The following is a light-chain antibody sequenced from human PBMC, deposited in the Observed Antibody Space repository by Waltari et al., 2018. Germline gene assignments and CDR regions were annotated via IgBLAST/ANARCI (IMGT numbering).Light chain of an antibody. Sequence: SYVLTQPPSVSVAPGQTAKFTCEGNNIGAKLVHWYQQKPGQAPGVVAYVDSHRPSGDRGRSSGSNSANADSLTIRRVEAGDEADYYCQVWDSNSEESVVFGGGTKLTVL. V-gene: IGLV3-21*02. CDR2: VDS. CDR1: NIGAKL. CDR3: QVWDSNSEESVV. J-gene: IGLJ2*01.